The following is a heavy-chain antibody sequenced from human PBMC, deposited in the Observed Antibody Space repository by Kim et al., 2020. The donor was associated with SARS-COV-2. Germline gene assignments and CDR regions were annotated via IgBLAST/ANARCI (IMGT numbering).Heavy chain of an antibody. V-gene: IGHV4-59*11. CDR1: GGPIFSHY. CDR2: ISNVGST. D-gene: IGHD3-22*01. Sequence: SETLSLTCTVSGGPIFSHYWSWIRQSPGKRLEWIGYISNVGSTKYNPSLKSRVTISIDTSRSQFSLRLMSVTAADTAVYFCARLGFTSGYGEDM. J-gene: IGHJ6*03. CDR3: ARLGFTSGYGEDM.